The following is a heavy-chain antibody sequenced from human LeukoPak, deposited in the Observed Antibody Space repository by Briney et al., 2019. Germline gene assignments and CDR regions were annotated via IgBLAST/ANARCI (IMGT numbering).Heavy chain of an antibody. V-gene: IGHV1-24*01. CDR3: ASLHYYDSSGYYYAQYWYFDL. CDR1: GYTLTELS. CDR2: FDPEDGET. Sequence: GASVKVSCKVSGYTLTELSMHWVRQAPGKGLEWMGGFDPEDGETIYAQKFQGRVTMTEDTSTDTAYMELSSLRSEDTAVYYCASLHYYDSSGYYYAQYWYFDLWGRGTLVTVSS. D-gene: IGHD3-22*01. J-gene: IGHJ2*01.